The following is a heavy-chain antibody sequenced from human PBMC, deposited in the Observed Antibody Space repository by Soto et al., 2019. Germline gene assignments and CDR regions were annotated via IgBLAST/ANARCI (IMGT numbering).Heavy chain of an antibody. D-gene: IGHD5-18*01. CDR2: IIPIFGTA. Sequence: QVQLVQSGAEVKKPGTSVKVSCKASGGTFSSYAISWVRQAPGQGLEWMGGIIPIFGTANYAQKFHGRVTITADKSTSTAYMELRSLRSEDTGVDYCARDQRRGYRYGYDYWGQGTLVTVSS. CDR3: ARDQRRGYRYGYDY. J-gene: IGHJ4*02. V-gene: IGHV1-69*06. CDR1: GGTFSSYA.